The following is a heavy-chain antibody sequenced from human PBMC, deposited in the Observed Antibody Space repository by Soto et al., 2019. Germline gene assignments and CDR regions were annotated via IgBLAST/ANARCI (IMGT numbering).Heavy chain of an antibody. Sequence: SVKVSCKASGGTFSSYAISWVRQAPGQGLEWMGGIIPIFGTANYAQKFQGRVTITADKSTSTAYMELNSLRSEDTAVYYCVRDSPIGSTFSGYDGIDYWGQGTLVTVSS. CDR2: IIPIFGTA. J-gene: IGHJ4*02. CDR1: GGTFSSYA. V-gene: IGHV1-69*06. D-gene: IGHD5-12*01. CDR3: VRDSPIGSTFSGYDGIDY.